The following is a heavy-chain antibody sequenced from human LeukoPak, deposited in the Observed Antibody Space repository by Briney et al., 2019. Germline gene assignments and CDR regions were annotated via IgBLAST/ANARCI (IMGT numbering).Heavy chain of an antibody. Sequence: PSETLSLTCAVYGGSFSGYYWSWIRQPPGKGLEWIGEINHSGSTNYNPSLKSRVTISVDTSKNQFSLKLSSVTAADTAVYYCARAGSSGWYRVGYYFDYRGQGTLVTVSS. CDR1: GGSFSGYY. V-gene: IGHV4-34*01. J-gene: IGHJ4*02. D-gene: IGHD6-19*01. CDR2: INHSGST. CDR3: ARAGSSGWYRVGYYFDY.